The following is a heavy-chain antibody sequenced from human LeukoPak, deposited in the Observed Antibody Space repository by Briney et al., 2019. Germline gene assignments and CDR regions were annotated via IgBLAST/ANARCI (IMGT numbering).Heavy chain of an antibody. CDR3: ARDQEGFDY. CDR1: GYTFTSNY. V-gene: IGHV1-46*01. J-gene: IGHJ4*02. Sequence: ASVKVSCKASGYTFTSNYIHWVRQAPGQGLEWMGMIYPGDGSISYAQKFQGGVTVTRDTSTSTVHMELSGLRSEDTAVYYCARDQEGFDYWGQGTLVTVSS. CDR2: IYPGDGSI.